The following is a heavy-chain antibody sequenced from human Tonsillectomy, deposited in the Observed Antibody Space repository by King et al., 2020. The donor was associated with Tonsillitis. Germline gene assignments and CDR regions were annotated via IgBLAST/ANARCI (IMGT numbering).Heavy chain of an antibody. CDR3: AREGSGSYYPYFDY. V-gene: IGHV4-39*01. Sequence: QLQESGPGLVKPSETLSLTCTVSGGSISSSSYYWGWIRQPPGKGLEWIGSIYYSGSTYYNPSLKRRVTISVDTSKNQFSLKLSSVTAADTAVYYCAREGSGSYYPYFDYWGQGTLVTVSS. CDR2: IYYSGST. CDR1: GGSISSSSYY. D-gene: IGHD3-10*01. J-gene: IGHJ4*02.